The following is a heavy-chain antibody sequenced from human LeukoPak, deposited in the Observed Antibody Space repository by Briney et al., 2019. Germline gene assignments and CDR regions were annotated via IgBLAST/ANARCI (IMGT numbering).Heavy chain of an antibody. CDR3: ARGEYSGYDEPHYYYYGMDV. CDR2: ISYDGSNK. J-gene: IGHJ6*02. V-gene: IGHV3-30-3*01. Sequence: RGSLRLSCAASGFTFSSYAMHWVRQAPGKWLEWVAVISYDGSNKYYADSVKGRFTISRDNSKNTLYLQMNSLRAEDTAVYYCARGEYSGYDEPHYYYYGMDVWGQGTTVTVSS. CDR1: GFTFSSYA. D-gene: IGHD5-12*01.